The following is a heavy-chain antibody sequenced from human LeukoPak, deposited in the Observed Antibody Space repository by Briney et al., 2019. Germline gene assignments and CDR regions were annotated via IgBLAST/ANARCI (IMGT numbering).Heavy chain of an antibody. Sequence: SQTLSLTCTVSGDSISSGSYYWSWIRQPAGKGLEWIGRMYTSGSTNYNPSLKSRVTISVDTSKNQFSLKLSSVTAADTAVYYCARDLKMGYSSGRYSWGTGSSNDYWGQGTLVTVSS. CDR1: GDSISSGSYY. CDR2: MYTSGST. J-gene: IGHJ4*02. CDR3: ARDLKMGYSSGRYSWGTGSSNDY. D-gene: IGHD6-19*01. V-gene: IGHV4-61*02.